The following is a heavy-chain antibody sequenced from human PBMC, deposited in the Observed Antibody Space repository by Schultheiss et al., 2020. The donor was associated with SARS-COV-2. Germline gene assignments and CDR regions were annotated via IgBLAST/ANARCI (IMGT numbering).Heavy chain of an antibody. CDR1: GGFISSSSYY. J-gene: IGHJ3*02. CDR3: ARAIILRVAFDI. D-gene: IGHD3-3*01. Sequence: SQTLSLTCTVSGGFISSSSYYWGWIRQPPGKGLEWIGSIYHSGSTYYNPSLKSRVTISVDTSKNQFSLKLSSVTAADTAVYYCARAIILRVAFDIWGQGTMVTVSS. V-gene: IGHV4-39*07. CDR2: IYHSGST.